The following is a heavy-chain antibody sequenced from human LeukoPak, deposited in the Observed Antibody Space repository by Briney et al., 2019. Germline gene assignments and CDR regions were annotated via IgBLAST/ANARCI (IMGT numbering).Heavy chain of an antibody. V-gene: IGHV3-33*06. CDR1: RFTFSNYN. J-gene: IGHJ4*02. D-gene: IGHD5-12*01. CDR3: AKNAMIYSGYDYGHYLDY. Sequence: PGGSLRLSCAASRFTFSNYNMRWVRQAPGKGLEWVAVIWHDGKSIFYADSVKGRFTISRDNSKNTLYLDMNSLRAEDTAVYFCAKNAMIYSGYDYGHYLDYWGQGTLVTVSS. CDR2: IWHDGKSI.